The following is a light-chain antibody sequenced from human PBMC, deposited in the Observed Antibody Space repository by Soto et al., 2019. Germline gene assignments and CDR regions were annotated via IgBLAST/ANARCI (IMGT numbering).Light chain of an antibody. CDR1: QSVSNNY. V-gene: IGKV3-20*01. Sequence: EIVLTHYPGTLSLSPGERSTLSCRASQSVSNNYLAWYQQKPGQAPRLLIYGASSRATGIPDRFSGSGSGTDFTLTISSLQPEDFATYYCQQSYSTPFTFGPGTKVDIK. J-gene: IGKJ3*01. CDR3: QQSYSTPFT. CDR2: GAS.